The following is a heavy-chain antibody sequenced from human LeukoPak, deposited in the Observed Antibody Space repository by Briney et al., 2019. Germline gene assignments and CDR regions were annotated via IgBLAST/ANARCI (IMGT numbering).Heavy chain of an antibody. CDR1: GFTVSSSY. D-gene: IGHD1-26*01. V-gene: IGHV3-53*01. CDR3: ARGEVVGPIGAYNWFDP. Sequence: PGGSLRLSCAASGFTVSSSYMSWVRQAPGKGLEWVSILYYGGHTYYGASVKGRFTISRDNSKNTVYLQMNSLRAEDTAVYYCARGEVVGPIGAYNWFDPWGQGTLVTVSS. CDR2: LYYGGHT. J-gene: IGHJ5*02.